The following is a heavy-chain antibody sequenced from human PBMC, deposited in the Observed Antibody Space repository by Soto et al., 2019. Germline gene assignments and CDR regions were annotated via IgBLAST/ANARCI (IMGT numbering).Heavy chain of an antibody. CDR2: IHYSGST. Sequence: SETLSLTCTVSGTSISSYYWSWIRQPPGKGLEWIANIHYSGSTYYNPSLKSRVTISVDTSKNQFSLKLSSVTAADTAVYYCARINHGGSGSPFDYWGQGTLVTVSS. D-gene: IGHD3-10*01. V-gene: IGHV4-59*08. CDR1: GTSISSYY. CDR3: ARINHGGSGSPFDY. J-gene: IGHJ4*02.